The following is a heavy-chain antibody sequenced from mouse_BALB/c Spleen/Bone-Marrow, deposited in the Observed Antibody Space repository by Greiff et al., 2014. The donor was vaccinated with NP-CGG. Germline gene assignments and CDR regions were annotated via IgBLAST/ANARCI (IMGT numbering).Heavy chain of an antibody. CDR1: GYTFTTYT. D-gene: IGHD2-4*01. V-gene: IGHV1-4*01. Sequence: QVQLKESGAELARPGASVKMSCRASGYTFTTYTVHWVKQRPGQGLEWIGYINPSSDYTNYNQKFKDKATLTADKSSSTAYMQLSNLTSENSAVYDGERRGVYDYRWFVYWGQGTPVTVSA. CDR2: INPSSDYT. J-gene: IGHJ3*01. CDR3: ERRGVYDYRWFVY.